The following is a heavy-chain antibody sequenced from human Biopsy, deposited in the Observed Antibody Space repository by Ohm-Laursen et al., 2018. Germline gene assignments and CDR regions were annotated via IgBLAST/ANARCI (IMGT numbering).Heavy chain of an antibody. CDR1: GGSIYNFF. CDR3: ARVGVGAPSIDYFDS. D-gene: IGHD1-26*01. V-gene: IGHV4-59*07. Sequence: SDTLSLTCPVSGGSIYNFFWSWIRQPPGKGLEWIGYIYYSGSTNYNPSLKSRVTISVDRSKNHLSLELSSVTAADTAVYYCARVGVGAPSIDYFDSWGQGALVTVSS. J-gene: IGHJ4*02. CDR2: IYYSGST.